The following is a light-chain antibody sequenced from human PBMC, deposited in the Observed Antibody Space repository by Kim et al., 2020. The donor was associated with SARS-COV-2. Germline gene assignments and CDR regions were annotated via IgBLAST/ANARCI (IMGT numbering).Light chain of an antibody. CDR1: SSDVGSYNL. V-gene: IGLV2-23*02. CDR3: CSYAGGRGV. CDR2: EVR. Sequence: QSALTQPASVSGSPGQSITISCTGASSDVGSYNLVSWYQKHPGKAPKLMIYEVRKRPSGVSNRFSGSKSSNTASLTISGLQAEDEADYYCCSYAGGRGVFGGGTQLTVL. J-gene: IGLJ3*02.